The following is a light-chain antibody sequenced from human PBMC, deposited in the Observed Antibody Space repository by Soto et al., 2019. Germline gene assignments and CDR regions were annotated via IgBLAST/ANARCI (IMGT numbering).Light chain of an antibody. Sequence: EMVMTQSPATVSVSPGERATLSCRASQSVSSNLAWYQQKPGQAPRLLIYGASTRATGIPARFSGSGSGTEFTLTISSLQSEDFAVYYCQQYNNWPPTFGQGTKVDIK. V-gene: IGKV3-15*01. CDR1: QSVSSN. J-gene: IGKJ1*01. CDR3: QQYNNWPPT. CDR2: GAS.